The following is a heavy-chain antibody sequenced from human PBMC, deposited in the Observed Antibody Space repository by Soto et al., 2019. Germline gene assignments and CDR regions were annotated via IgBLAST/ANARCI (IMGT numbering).Heavy chain of an antibody. V-gene: IGHV3-23*01. CDR3: ARGAEYQLLSGDYFYGMDV. CDR2: ISGSGGST. CDR1: GFTFSSYA. Sequence: EVHLLESGGGLVQPGGSLRLSCAASGFTFSSYAMSWVRQAPGKGLEWVSFISGSGGSTYYADSVKGRFTISRDNSENTLYLQMNSLRVEDTAIYYCARGAEYQLLSGDYFYGMDVWGQGTTVTVSS. J-gene: IGHJ6*02. D-gene: IGHD2-2*01.